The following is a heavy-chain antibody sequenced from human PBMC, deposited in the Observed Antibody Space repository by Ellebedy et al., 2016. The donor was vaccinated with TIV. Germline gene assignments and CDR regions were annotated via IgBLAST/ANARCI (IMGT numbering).Heavy chain of an antibody. CDR1: GYTFTSYG. J-gene: IGHJ3*02. Sequence: AASVKVSCKASGYTFTSYGISWVRQAPGQGLEWMGWISAYNGNTNYAQKLQGRVTMTTDTSTSTAYMELRSLRSDDTAVYYCVGQYYDILTGYFHDAFDIWGQGTMVTVSS. D-gene: IGHD3-9*01. CDR2: ISAYNGNT. CDR3: VGQYYDILTGYFHDAFDI. V-gene: IGHV1-18*04.